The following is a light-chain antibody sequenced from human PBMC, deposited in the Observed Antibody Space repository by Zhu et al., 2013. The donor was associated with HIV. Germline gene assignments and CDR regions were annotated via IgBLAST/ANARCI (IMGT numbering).Light chain of an antibody. CDR3: SSYAGSNNYV. J-gene: IGLJ1*01. Sequence: QSALTQPPTASGSPGQSVTISCTGTSSDVGGYNHVSWYQQHSGKAPKLMIYEVSKRPSGVPDRFSGSKSGNTASLTVSGLQAEDEADYYCSSYAGSNNYVFGTGTKVTVL. CDR2: EVS. CDR1: SSDVGGYNH. V-gene: IGLV2-8*01.